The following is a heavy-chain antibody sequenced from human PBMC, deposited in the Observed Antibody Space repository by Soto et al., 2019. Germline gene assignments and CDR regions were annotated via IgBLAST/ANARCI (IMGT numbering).Heavy chain of an antibody. J-gene: IGHJ4*02. CDR1: GGSISSGDYY. CDR3: ARGWTTVTTFGY. D-gene: IGHD4-17*01. V-gene: IGHV4-30-4*01. CDR2: IYYSGST. Sequence: SETLSLTCTVSGGSISSGDYYWSWIRQPPGKGLEWIGYIYYSGSTYYNPSLKSRVTISVDTSKNQFSLKLSSVTAADTAVYYCARGWTTVTTFGYWGQGTLVTVSS.